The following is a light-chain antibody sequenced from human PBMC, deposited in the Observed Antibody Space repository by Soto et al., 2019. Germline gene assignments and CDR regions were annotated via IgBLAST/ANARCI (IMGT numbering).Light chain of an antibody. CDR1: QCVSSS. Sequence: EIVLTQSPATLSLSPGERATLSCRASQCVSSSLAWYQQKPGQAPRLLIYDASNRATGIPARFSGSGSGTDFTLTISSLEPEDFALYYCQQRSNWPRTFGQGTKVEIK. CDR2: DAS. J-gene: IGKJ1*01. CDR3: QQRSNWPRT. V-gene: IGKV3-11*01.